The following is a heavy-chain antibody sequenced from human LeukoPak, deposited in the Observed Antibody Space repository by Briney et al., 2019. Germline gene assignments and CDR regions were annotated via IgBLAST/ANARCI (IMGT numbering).Heavy chain of an antibody. D-gene: IGHD5-18*01. V-gene: IGHV3-43*01. CDR1: GFTFDYYT. CDR2: ISMDGVNT. CDR3: VKGRRRGYAYGTLES. J-gene: IGHJ4*02. Sequence: TGGSLRLSCAASGFTFDYYTMYWVRQGPEKGLEWVSLISMDGVNTFYADSVKGRFTISRDNSKNSLYLQMNGLRTDDTGLYYCVKGRRRGYAYGTLESWGQGTLVAVSS.